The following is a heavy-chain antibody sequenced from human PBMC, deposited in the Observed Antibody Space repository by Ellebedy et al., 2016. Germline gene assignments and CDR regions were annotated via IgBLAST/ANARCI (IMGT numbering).Heavy chain of an antibody. V-gene: IGHV3-30*18. D-gene: IGHD6-6*01. J-gene: IGHJ4*02. CDR2: ISYDGSNE. Sequence: GGSLRLXXAASGLTFSRYGMHWVRQAPGKGLEWVAVISYDGSNEYYADSVKGRFTISRDNSKNTLYLQMNSLRAEDTAVYYCAKHRVFTGSWHFDSWGQGTLVTVSS. CDR1: GLTFSRYG. CDR3: AKHRVFTGSWHFDS.